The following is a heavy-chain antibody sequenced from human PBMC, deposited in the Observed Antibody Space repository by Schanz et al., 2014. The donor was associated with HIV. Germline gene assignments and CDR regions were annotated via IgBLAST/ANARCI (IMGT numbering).Heavy chain of an antibody. Sequence: VRLVESGGGLVQPGGSLRLSCAASGFTFSSYGMHWVRQAPGKGLEWVAVIWFDGRNKYYGDSVKGRFMISRDNSNNTLYLQMNSLRAEDTAVYFCTRGRFLERGGMDVWGQGTAVTVSS. CDR2: IWFDGRNK. CDR1: GFTFSSYG. D-gene: IGHD3-3*01. V-gene: IGHV3-33*01. J-gene: IGHJ6*02. CDR3: TRGRFLERGGMDV.